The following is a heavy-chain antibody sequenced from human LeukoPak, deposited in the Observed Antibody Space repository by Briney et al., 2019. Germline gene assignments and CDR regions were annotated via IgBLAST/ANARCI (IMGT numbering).Heavy chain of an antibody. J-gene: IGHJ4*02. V-gene: IGHV3-9*01. CDR3: AKSGYSYGGIDY. Sequence: GGSLRLSCAASGFTFDEYDMHWVRQGPGKGLEWVLGISWNSGSIGYADSVKGRFTISRDNAKNSLYLQMNSLRAEDTAVYYCAKSGYSYGGIDYWGQGTLVAVSS. CDR2: ISWNSGSI. D-gene: IGHD5-18*01. CDR1: GFTFDEYD.